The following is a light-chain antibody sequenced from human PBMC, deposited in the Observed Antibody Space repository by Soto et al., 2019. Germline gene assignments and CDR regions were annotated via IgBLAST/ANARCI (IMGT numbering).Light chain of an antibody. Sequence: QSVLTQPPSASGSPGQSVTLSCTGTSSDVGVYDYVSWYQQHPGKAPKLMIYEVSKRPSGVPDRFSGSKSGNTASLTVSGLQAEDEADYYCLSKTSSISYVFGTGTKLTVL. V-gene: IGLV2-8*01. CDR3: LSKTSSISYV. J-gene: IGLJ1*01. CDR2: EVS. CDR1: SSDVGVYDY.